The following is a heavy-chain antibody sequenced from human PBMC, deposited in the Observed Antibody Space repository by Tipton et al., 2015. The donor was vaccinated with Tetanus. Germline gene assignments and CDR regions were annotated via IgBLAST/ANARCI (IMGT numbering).Heavy chain of an antibody. CDR2: ISGSGTS. Sequence: TLSLTCSVSGASLRGGDYRWSWIRQPPGKGLEWLAYISGSGTSNSNYYLKSRITMTHDTSRNQISLQLTSVTAADTAVYFCAGVTAQRTELYFDHWGQGTLVTVSS. V-gene: IGHV4-61*08. J-gene: IGHJ4*02. CDR1: GASLRGGDYR. D-gene: IGHD6-13*01. CDR3: AGVTAQRTELYFDH.